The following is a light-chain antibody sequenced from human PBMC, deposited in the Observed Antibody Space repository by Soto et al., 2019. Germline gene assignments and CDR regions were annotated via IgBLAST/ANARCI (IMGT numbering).Light chain of an antibody. CDR3: QQYGSSPYT. J-gene: IGKJ2*01. CDR1: QSVSSSY. CDR2: GAS. V-gene: IGKV3-20*01. Sequence: EFVLTQSPGTLSLSPGERATLSCRASQSVSSSYLAWYQQKPGQAPRLLIYGASSRATGIPDRFSGRGSGTALTLTLRRLEPEDFAVYYCQQYGSSPYTFGQGTKLEIK.